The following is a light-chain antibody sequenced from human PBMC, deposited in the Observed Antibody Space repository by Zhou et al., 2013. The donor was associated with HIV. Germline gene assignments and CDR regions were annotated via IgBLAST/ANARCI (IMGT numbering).Light chain of an antibody. CDR1: QGISSW. Sequence: DIQMTQSPSSVSASVGNRVTIICRASQGISSWLVWYQQKPGKAPKLLIYAASTLQSGVPSRFSGSGSGTEFTLTISSLQPEDFATYFCQQSYIIPGTFGQGTKVDVK. CDR3: QQSYIIPGT. CDR2: AAS. V-gene: IGKV1-12*01. J-gene: IGKJ1*01.